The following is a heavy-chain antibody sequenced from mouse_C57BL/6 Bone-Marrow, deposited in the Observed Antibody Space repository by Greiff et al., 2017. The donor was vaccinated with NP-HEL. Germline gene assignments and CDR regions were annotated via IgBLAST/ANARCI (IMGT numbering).Heavy chain of an antibody. CDR2: IDPETGGT. CDR1: GYTFTDYE. D-gene: IGHD1-1*02. V-gene: IGHV1-15*01. Sequence: VHLVESGAELVRPGASVTLSCKASGYTFTDYEMHWVKQTPVHGLEWIGAIDPETGGTAYNQKFKGKAILTADKSSSTAYMELRSLTSEDSAVYYCTRGSPRDYFDYWGQGTTLTVSS. J-gene: IGHJ2*01. CDR3: TRGSPRDYFDY.